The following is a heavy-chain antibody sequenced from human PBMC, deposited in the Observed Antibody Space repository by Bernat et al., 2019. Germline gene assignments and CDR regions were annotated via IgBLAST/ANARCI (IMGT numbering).Heavy chain of an antibody. J-gene: IGHJ4*02. Sequence: EVQLVESGGGLVKPGGSLRLSCAASGFTFSSYSMNWVRQAPGKGLEWVSSISSSSSYIYYADSVKGRFTISRDNAKNSLYLQKNSLRAEDTAVYYCARGIWSGYFLDYWGQGTLVTVSS. V-gene: IGHV3-21*01. D-gene: IGHD3-3*01. CDR1: GFTFSSYS. CDR2: ISSSSSYI. CDR3: ARGIWSGYFLDY.